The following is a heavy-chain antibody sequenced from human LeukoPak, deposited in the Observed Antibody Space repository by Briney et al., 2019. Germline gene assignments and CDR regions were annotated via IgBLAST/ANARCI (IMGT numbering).Heavy chain of an antibody. J-gene: IGHJ4*02. CDR3: TTDPTLLWFGEPNY. D-gene: IGHD3-10*01. V-gene: IGHV3-23*01. CDR1: GFTFSSYA. Sequence: PGGSLRLSCAASGFTFSSYAMSWVRQAPGKGLEWVSAISGSGGSTYYADSVKGRFTISRDNSKNTLYLQMNSLRAEDTAVYYCTTDPTLLWFGEPNYWGQGTLVTVSS. CDR2: ISGSGGST.